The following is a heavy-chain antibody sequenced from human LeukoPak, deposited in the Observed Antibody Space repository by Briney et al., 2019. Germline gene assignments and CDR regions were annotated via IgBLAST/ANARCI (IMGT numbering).Heavy chain of an antibody. CDR2: IHYSGTT. D-gene: IGHD4-23*01. CDR1: GASVTSTNYF. CDR3: ARRDYDDNPPWH. J-gene: IGHJ4*02. V-gene: IGHV4-39*01. Sequence: SETLSLTCTVSGASVTSTNYFWAWIRQPPGKGLEWIGTIHYSGTTYYNPSLESRLTISVDTSKKQSSLRLNSVTAADTSVYFCARRDYDDNPPWHWGPGTLVTVSS.